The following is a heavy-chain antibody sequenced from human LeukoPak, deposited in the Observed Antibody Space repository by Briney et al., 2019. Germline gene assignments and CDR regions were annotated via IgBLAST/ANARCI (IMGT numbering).Heavy chain of an antibody. D-gene: IGHD4-17*01. CDR1: GFTFSSYS. Sequence: GGSLRLFCAASGFTFSSYSMNWVRQAPGKGLEWVSSISSSSSYIYYADSVKGRFTISRDNAKNSLYLQMNSLRAEDTAVYYCARTRGVGLRSEHYFDYWGQGTLVTVSS. J-gene: IGHJ4*02. V-gene: IGHV3-21*01. CDR3: ARTRGVGLRSEHYFDY. CDR2: ISSSSSYI.